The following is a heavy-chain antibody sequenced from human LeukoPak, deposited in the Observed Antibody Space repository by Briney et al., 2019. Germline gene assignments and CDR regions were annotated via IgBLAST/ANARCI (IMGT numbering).Heavy chain of an antibody. V-gene: IGHV3-23*01. CDR1: GFNFGSYS. CDR3: AKEADIVATITTDY. D-gene: IGHD5-12*01. CDR2: MSADSATT. J-gene: IGHJ4*02. Sequence: GGSLRLSCAASGFNFGSYSMTWVRQAPGKGLEWVSVMSADSATTFYADSVKGRFTISRDNSKNTLYLQMNSLRAEDTAVYYCAKEADIVATITTDYWGQGTLVTVSS.